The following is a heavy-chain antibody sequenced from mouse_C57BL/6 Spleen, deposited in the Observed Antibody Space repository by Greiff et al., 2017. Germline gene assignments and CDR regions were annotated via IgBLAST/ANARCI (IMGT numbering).Heavy chain of an antibody. D-gene: IGHD1-1*01. CDR3: ARCDYGSLYYFDD. J-gene: IGHJ2*01. Sequence: QVQLKQPGAELVKPGASVKLSCKASGYTFTSYWMHWVKQRPGQGLEWIGMIHPNSGSTNYNEKFKSKATLTVDKSSSTAYLQLSSLTSEDSAVYYCARCDYGSLYYFDDWGQGTTLTVSS. CDR1: GYTFTSYW. CDR2: IHPNSGST. V-gene: IGHV1-64*01.